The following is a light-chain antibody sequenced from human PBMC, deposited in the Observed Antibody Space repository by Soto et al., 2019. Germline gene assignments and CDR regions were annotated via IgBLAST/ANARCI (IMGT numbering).Light chain of an antibody. CDR3: SSYKSSNTFYV. CDR2: QVS. J-gene: IGLJ1*01. CDR1: SSDVGGYYY. Sequence: QSALTQPASVSGSPGQSITISCTGTSSDVGGYYYVSWYQHHPGKAPKLMIYQVSNRPSGVSNRFSGSKSGNTASLTISGLQAEDEADYYCSSYKSSNTFYVFGTGTKVTAL. V-gene: IGLV2-14*01.